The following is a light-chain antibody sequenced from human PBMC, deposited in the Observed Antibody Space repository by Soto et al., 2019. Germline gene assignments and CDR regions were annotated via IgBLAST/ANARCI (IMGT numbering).Light chain of an antibody. J-gene: IGLJ1*01. CDR1: SSDVGAYNY. CDR2: DVS. Sequence: QSVLTQPASVSGSPGQAITISCSGTSSDVGAYNYVSWYQQYPGKAPKLMIYDVSNRPSGVSNRFSGSKSGNTASLTISGLQAEDEADYYCNSYTNSNTPLCVFGSGTKVTVL. CDR3: NSYTNSNTPLCV. V-gene: IGLV2-14*01.